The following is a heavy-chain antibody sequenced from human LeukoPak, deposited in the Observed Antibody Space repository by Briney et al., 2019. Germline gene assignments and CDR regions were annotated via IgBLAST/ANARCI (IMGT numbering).Heavy chain of an antibody. CDR1: GFTFSNYA. CDR3: ARSNWNDRYFDY. D-gene: IGHD1-20*01. J-gene: IGHJ4*02. V-gene: IGHV3-64*01. CDR2: ISSHGGST. Sequence: GGSLRLSCAASGFTFSNYAMHWVRQAAGKGLEYVSAISSHGGSTYYANSVKGRFTISRDNSKNTLSLQLGSLRAEDMAVYYCARSNWNDRYFDYWGQGTLVTVSS.